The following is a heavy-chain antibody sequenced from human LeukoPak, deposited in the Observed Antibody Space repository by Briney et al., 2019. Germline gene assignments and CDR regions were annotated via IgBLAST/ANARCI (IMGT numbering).Heavy chain of an antibody. Sequence: GGSLRLSCAASGFTVSSNYMSWVRQAPGKGLEWVSVIYSGGSTFYADSVKGRFTISRHNSKNTLYLQVNSLRAEDTAVYYCARGACSSTRCYGFYYYGMGVWGQGTTVTVSS. J-gene: IGHJ6*02. CDR3: ARGACSSTRCYGFYYYGMGV. D-gene: IGHD2-2*01. CDR1: GFTVSSNY. CDR2: IYSGGST. V-gene: IGHV3-53*04.